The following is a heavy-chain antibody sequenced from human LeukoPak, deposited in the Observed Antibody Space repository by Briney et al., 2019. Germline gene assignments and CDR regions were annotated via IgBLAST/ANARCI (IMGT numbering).Heavy chain of an antibody. V-gene: IGHV1-2*02. CDR1: GYTFTGYY. CDR2: INPNSGGT. D-gene: IGHD5-12*01. CDR3: ARDGEGYNGYDLGGV. Sequence: GASVKVSRKASGYTFTGYYTHWVRQAPGQGLEWMGWINPNSGGTNYIQKFQGRVTMTRDTSISTAYMELSRLRSDDTAVYYCARDGEGYNGYDLGGVWGKGTTVTVSS. J-gene: IGHJ6*04.